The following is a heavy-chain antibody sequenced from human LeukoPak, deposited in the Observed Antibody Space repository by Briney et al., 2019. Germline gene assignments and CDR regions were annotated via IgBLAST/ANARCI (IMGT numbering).Heavy chain of an antibody. CDR1: GGTISSYY. J-gene: IGHJ3*02. CDR3: ARHSTESATNDAFDI. V-gene: IGHV4-59*08. CDR2: IYYSGST. D-gene: IGHD2-2*01. Sequence: PSETLSLTCTVSGGTISSYYWSWIRQPPGKGLEWIAYIYYSGSTNYNPSPKSRVTISVDTSKNQFSLKLSSVTAADTAVYYCARHSTESATNDAFDIWGQGTVVTVSS.